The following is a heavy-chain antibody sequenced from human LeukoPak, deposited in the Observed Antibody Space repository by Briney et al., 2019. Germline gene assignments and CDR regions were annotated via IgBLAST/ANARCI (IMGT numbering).Heavy chain of an antibody. D-gene: IGHD6-19*01. J-gene: IGHJ4*02. CDR3: AKDSPSIAVAGNFDY. CDR2: ISGTGGST. V-gene: IGHV3-23*01. CDR1: GFTFSSYA. Sequence: GGSLRLSCAASGFTFSSYAMRWVRPGPGKGLEWVSGISGTGGSTNYADSVKGRFTISRDNSMNTLYLQMNSLRAEDTAVYYCAKDSPSIAVAGNFDYWGQGTLVTVSS.